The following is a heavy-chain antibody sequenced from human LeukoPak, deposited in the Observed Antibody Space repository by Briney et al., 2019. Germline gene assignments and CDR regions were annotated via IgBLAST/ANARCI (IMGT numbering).Heavy chain of an antibody. Sequence: ASVKVSFKASGYTFTSYGISWVRQAPGQGLEGMGWISAYNGNTNYAQKLQGRVTMTTDTSTSTAYMELRSLRSDDTAVYYCARDLYSSGWSLADYWGQGTLVTVSS. CDR1: GYTFTSYG. D-gene: IGHD6-19*01. V-gene: IGHV1-18*01. J-gene: IGHJ4*02. CDR3: ARDLYSSGWSLADY. CDR2: ISAYNGNT.